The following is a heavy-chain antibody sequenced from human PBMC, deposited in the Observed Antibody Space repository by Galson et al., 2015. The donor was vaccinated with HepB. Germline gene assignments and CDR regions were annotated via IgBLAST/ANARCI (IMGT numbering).Heavy chain of an antibody. V-gene: IGHV4-30-4*07. Sequence: TLSLTCAVSGGSISSGGYSWSWIRQPPGKGLEWIGYIYYSGSTYYNPSLKSRVTTSVDTSKNQFSLKLSSVTAADTAVYYCARENVLWYFDLWGRGTLVTVSS. D-gene: IGHD6-6*01. CDR3: ARENVLWYFDL. CDR2: IYYSGST. CDR1: GGSISSGGYS. J-gene: IGHJ2*01.